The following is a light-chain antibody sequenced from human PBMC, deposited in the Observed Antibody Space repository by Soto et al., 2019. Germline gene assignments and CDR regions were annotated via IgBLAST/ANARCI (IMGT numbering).Light chain of an antibody. CDR2: GAS. Sequence: EIVLTQSTATLSLSPGERATLSCRASQSVSSYLAWYQHKPGQPPRLLIYGASNRATGIPARFSGSGSGTDFTLTISSLEPEDFAVYYCQQRGSWRTFGQGTKLEIK. CDR1: QSVSSY. CDR3: QQRGSWRT. V-gene: IGKV3-11*01. J-gene: IGKJ2*01.